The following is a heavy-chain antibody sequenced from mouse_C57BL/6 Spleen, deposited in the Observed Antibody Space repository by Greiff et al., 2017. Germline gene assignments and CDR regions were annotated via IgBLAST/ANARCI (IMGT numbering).Heavy chain of an antibody. CDR3: ARSGDIYYDYHWYFDV. CDR2: IYPGDGGT. Sequence: VQLQQSGPELVKPGASVKISCKASGYAFSSSWMNWVKQRPGKGLEWIGRIYPGDGGTNYNGKFKGKATLTADKSSSTAYMQLSSLTSEDSAVYFCARSGDIYYDYHWYFDVWGTGTTVTVSS. V-gene: IGHV1-82*01. J-gene: IGHJ1*03. CDR1: GYAFSSSW. D-gene: IGHD2-4*01.